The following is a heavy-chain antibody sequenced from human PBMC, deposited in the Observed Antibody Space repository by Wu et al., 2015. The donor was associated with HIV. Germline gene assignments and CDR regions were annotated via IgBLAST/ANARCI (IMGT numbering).Heavy chain of an antibody. CDR1: GGTFSRYA. CDR2: TIPLFGTA. V-gene: IGHV1-69*13. J-gene: IGHJ5*02. D-gene: IGHD2-2*01. Sequence: QVQLVQSGAEVKKPGSSVKVSCKASGGTFSRYAINWVRQAPGQGLDWMGRTIPLFGTANYAQKFQGRVTLSADESTSTAYMELSSLRSEDTAVYYCALQGGMSPAWYWFDPWGPGNPGHPSPQ. CDR3: ALQGGMSPAWYWFDP.